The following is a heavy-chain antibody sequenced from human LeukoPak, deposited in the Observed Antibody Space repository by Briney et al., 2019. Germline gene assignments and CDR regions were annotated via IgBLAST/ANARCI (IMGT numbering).Heavy chain of an antibody. Sequence: GASVKVSCKASGYTFTGYYMHWVRQAPGQGLEWMGWINPNSGGTNYAQKFQGRVTMTRDTSISTAYMELSRLRSDDTAVYYCARGGPSSKLYDSSGYYSRNDYWGQGTLVTVSS. CDR3: ARGGPSSKLYDSSGYYSRNDY. V-gene: IGHV1-2*02. J-gene: IGHJ4*02. CDR2: INPNSGGT. D-gene: IGHD3-22*01. CDR1: GYTFTGYY.